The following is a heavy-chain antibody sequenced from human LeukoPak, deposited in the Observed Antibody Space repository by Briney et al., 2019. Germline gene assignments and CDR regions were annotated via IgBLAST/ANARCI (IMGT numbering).Heavy chain of an antibody. CDR2: IIPIFGTA. Sequence: AASVKVSCKASGGTFSSYAISWVRQAPGQGLEWMGRIIPIFGTANYAQKFQGRVTITTDESTSTAYMELSSLRSEDTAVYYCARESNSGSYFGFNWFDPWGQGTLVTVSS. J-gene: IGHJ5*02. CDR3: ARESNSGSYFGFNWFDP. D-gene: IGHD1-26*01. CDR1: GGTFSSYA. V-gene: IGHV1-69*05.